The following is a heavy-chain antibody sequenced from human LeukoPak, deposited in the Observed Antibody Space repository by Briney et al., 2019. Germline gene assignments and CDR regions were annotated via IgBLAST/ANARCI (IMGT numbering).Heavy chain of an antibody. V-gene: IGHV1-69*13. J-gene: IGHJ4*02. Sequence: SVKVSCKASGGTFSSYAISWVRQAPGQGLEWMGGIIPMFGTANYAQKFQDRVTMTADESTSTVYMALSSLRPEDTAVYYCARSPSGYSGYDPVYYWGQGTLVTVSS. CDR2: IIPMFGTA. D-gene: IGHD5-12*01. CDR1: GGTFSSYA. CDR3: ARSPSGYSGYDPVYY.